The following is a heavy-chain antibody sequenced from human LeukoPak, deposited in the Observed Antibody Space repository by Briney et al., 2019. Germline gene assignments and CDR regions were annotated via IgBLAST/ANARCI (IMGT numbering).Heavy chain of an antibody. Sequence: ASVKVSCKASGGTFSSYAISWVRQAPGQGLEWMGRIIPILGIANYAQKFQGRVTITADKSTSTAYMELSSLRSEDTAVYYCARDRTLGDSSGYYYPFDYWGQGTLVTVSS. D-gene: IGHD3-22*01. J-gene: IGHJ4*02. CDR3: ARDRTLGDSSGYYYPFDY. V-gene: IGHV1-69*04. CDR2: IIPILGIA. CDR1: GGTFSSYA.